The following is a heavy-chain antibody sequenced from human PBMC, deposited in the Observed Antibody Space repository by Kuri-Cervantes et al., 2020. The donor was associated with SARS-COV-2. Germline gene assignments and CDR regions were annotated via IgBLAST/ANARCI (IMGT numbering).Heavy chain of an antibody. Sequence: GESLKISCAASGFTFSSYAMHWVRQAPGKGLEYVSAISSNGGSTYYANSVKGRFTISRDNYKNTLCLQMGSLRAEDMAVYYCARDRANDAFDIWGQGTMVTVSS. CDR3: ARDRANDAFDI. J-gene: IGHJ3*02. D-gene: IGHD4/OR15-4a*01. CDR2: ISSNGGST. V-gene: IGHV3-64*01. CDR1: GFTFSSYA.